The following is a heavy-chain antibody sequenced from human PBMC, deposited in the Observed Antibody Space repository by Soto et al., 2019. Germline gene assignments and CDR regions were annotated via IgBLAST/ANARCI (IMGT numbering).Heavy chain of an antibody. CDR1: GGSFSGHY. Sequence: QVQLQQWGAGLLKPSETLSLTCAVYGGSFSGHYWSWIRQPPGKGLEWIGEISHSGSPNYNPSLKRRVTISVDTSKNQFSLKVRSVTAADTAVYYCARGRGMDVWGQGTTVTVSS. CDR3: ARGRGMDV. CDR2: ISHSGSP. V-gene: IGHV4-34*01. J-gene: IGHJ6*02.